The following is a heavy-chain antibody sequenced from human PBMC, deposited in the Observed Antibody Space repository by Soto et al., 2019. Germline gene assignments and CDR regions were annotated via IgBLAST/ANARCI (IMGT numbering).Heavy chain of an antibody. Sequence: SETRSLACSLYVVSFVGYYCGWIRQPPVKGLEWIGEINHSGSTNYNPSLKSRVTISVDTSKNQFSLTLSSVTAADTAVYYCARETRGMLRGVIHFEYWGQGTLVTVSS. CDR3: ARETRGMLRGVIHFEY. CDR1: VVSFVGYY. D-gene: IGHD3-16*02. CDR2: INHSGST. V-gene: IGHV4-34*01. J-gene: IGHJ4*02.